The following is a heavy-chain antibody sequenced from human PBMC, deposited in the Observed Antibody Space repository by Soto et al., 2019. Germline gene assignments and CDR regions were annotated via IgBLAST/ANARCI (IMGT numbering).Heavy chain of an antibody. CDR1: GFTFSSYS. Sequence: GGSLRLSCAASGFTFSSYSMSWVRQAPGKGLEWVSAISGSGGSTYYADSVKGRFTISRDNSKNTLYLQMNSLRAEDTAVYYCAKDKIAVAGPYYFDYWGQGTLVTVSS. D-gene: IGHD6-19*01. CDR3: AKDKIAVAGPYYFDY. V-gene: IGHV3-23*01. J-gene: IGHJ4*02. CDR2: ISGSGGST.